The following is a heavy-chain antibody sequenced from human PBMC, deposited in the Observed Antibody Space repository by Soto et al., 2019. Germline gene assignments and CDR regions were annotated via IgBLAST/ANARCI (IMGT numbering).Heavy chain of an antibody. V-gene: IGHV2-5*02. Sequence: SGPTLVKPTQTLTLTCPFSGFSLSTSGVGVGWIRQPPGKALEWLALIYWDDDKRYSPSLKSRLTITKDTSKNQVVLTMTNMDPVDTATYYCAHAPDLADSSGYYYYFDYWGQGTLVTVSS. CDR2: IYWDDDK. J-gene: IGHJ4*02. CDR3: AHAPDLADSSGYYYYFDY. D-gene: IGHD3-22*01. CDR1: GFSLSTSGVG.